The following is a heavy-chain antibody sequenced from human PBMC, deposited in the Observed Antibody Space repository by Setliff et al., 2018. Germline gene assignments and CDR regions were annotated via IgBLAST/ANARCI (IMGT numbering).Heavy chain of an antibody. Sequence: PSETLSLTCSVSGGSIISSTYNWGWIRQPPGKGLEWIGSIYYSGTTYYNPSLESRVSISLDTSKSQFSLRLSSLTAADTAVYYCARHRRDSSGNYFVGLYYFDYWGQGTPVTVSS. V-gene: IGHV4-39*01. CDR3: ARHRRDSSGNYFVGLYYFDY. CDR2: IYYSGTT. D-gene: IGHD3-22*01. J-gene: IGHJ4*02. CDR1: GGSIISSTYN.